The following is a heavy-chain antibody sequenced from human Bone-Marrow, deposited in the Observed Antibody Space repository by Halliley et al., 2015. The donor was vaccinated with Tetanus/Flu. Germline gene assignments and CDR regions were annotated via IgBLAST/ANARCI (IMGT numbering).Heavy chain of an antibody. D-gene: IGHD3-16*01. CDR2: IYRTP. J-gene: IGHJ6*02. Sequence: KGLEWIGNIYRTPSYNPALKGRVSISIDTSKNQFSLNLGSVTDADTAVFFCARAHWVTSAMAVWGQGTSVTVSS. CDR3: ARAHWVTSAMAV. V-gene: IGHV4-31*02.